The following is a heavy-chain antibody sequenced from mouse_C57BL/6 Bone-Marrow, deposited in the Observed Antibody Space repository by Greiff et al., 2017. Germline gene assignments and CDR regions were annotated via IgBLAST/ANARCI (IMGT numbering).Heavy chain of an antibody. CDR1: GYTFTSYW. CDR3: ARGKPGPRYAMDY. J-gene: IGHJ4*01. CDR2: IHPNSGST. V-gene: IGHV1-64*01. Sequence: VQLQQSGAELVKPGASVKLSCKASGYTFTSYWMHWVKQRPGQGLEWIGMIHPNSGSTNYNEKFKSKATLTVDKSSSTAYMQLSSLTSEDSAVYYCARGKPGPRYAMDYWGQGTSVTVSS.